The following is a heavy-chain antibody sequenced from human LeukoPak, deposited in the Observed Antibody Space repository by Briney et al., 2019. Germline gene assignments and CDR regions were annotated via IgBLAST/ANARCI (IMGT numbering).Heavy chain of an antibody. CDR2: INESGST. D-gene: IGHD6-13*01. J-gene: IGHJ4*02. CDR3: ARDEQQLTREYYFDY. Sequence: SETLSLICDVYGGSFSAYYWSWIRQPPGRGLEWIGEINESGSTNYNPSLKSRVTMSVDTSKNQFSLKLTSVTAADTAVYYCARDEQQLTREYYFDYWGQGTLVTVSS. CDR1: GGSFSAYY. V-gene: IGHV4-34*01.